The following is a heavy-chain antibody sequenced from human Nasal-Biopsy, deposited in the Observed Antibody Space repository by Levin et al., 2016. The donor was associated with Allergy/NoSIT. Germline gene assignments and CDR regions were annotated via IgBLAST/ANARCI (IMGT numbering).Heavy chain of an antibody. Sequence: GESLKISCAASGFSFSSYGMHWVRLAPGKGLEWVAAIWYDGSNKFYADSVKGRFTISRDDSKNTVYLQMDSLRAEDTAVYYCARVVHGSYRFPFDYWGQGTLVTVSS. CDR1: GFSFSSYG. CDR2: IWYDGSNK. D-gene: IGHD3-16*02. J-gene: IGHJ4*02. CDR3: ARVVHGSYRFPFDY. V-gene: IGHV3-33*01.